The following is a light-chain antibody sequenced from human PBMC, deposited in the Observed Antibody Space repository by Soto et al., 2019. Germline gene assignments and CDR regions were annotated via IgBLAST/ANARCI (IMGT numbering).Light chain of an antibody. CDR3: QQYNSYPLN. CDR2: SAS. Sequence: DIQMTHSPYALSASVGDSVTSTCRASQNIRTYLNWYQQKPGRAPKLLIHSASALPSGVPSRFSGSGSGTEFTLTISSLQPDDFATYYCQQYNSYPLNFGGGNTGDIK. CDR1: QNIRTY. J-gene: IGKJ4*01. V-gene: IGKV1-9*01.